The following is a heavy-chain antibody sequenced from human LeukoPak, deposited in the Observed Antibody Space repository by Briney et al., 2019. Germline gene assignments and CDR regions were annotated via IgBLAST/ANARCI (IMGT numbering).Heavy chain of an antibody. CDR3: ARGTEGYFDWLPLDY. J-gene: IGHJ4*02. V-gene: IGHV3-48*04. D-gene: IGHD3-9*01. CDR1: GFTFSSYA. CDR2: ISSSGSTI. Sequence: GGSLRLSCAASGFTFSSYAMSWVRQAPGKGLEWVSYISSSGSTIYYADSVKGRFTISRDNAKNSLYLQMNSLRAEDTAVYYCARGTEGYFDWLPLDYWGQGTLVTVSS.